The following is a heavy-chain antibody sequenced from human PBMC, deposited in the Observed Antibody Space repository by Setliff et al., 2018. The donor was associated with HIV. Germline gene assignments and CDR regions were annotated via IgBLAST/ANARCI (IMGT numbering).Heavy chain of an antibody. CDR1: GGTFSSYT. CDR2: IIPILGIA. J-gene: IGHJ3*02. D-gene: IGHD3-10*01. Sequence: SVKVSCKASGGTFSSYTITWVRQVPGQGLEWMGRIIPILGIADYALKFQGRVSISADKSTSTAYMELSSLRSEDTAVFYCARAPSLVHDAFDIWGQGTMVTVSS. CDR3: ARAPSLVHDAFDI. V-gene: IGHV1-69*02.